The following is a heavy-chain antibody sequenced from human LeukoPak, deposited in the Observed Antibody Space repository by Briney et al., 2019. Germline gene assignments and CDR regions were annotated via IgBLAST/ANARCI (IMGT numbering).Heavy chain of an antibody. D-gene: IGHD6-13*01. CDR1: GFTFSSYA. CDR2: ISGSGGST. J-gene: IGHJ4*02. CDR3: AKVGSSSWYIPHYFDY. Sequence: GGSLRLSCAASGFTFSSYAMSWVRQAPGKGLEWVSAISGSGGSTYYADSVKGRFTISRDNSKNTLYLQMNSLRAEDTAVYYCAKVGSSSWYIPHYFDYWGQGTLVTVSS. V-gene: IGHV3-23*01.